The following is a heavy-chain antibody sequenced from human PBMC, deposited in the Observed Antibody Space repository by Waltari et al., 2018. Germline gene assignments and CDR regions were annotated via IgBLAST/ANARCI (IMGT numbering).Heavy chain of an antibody. D-gene: IGHD1-20*01. CDR1: GITFSNFP. J-gene: IGHJ4*02. Sequence: EVQLLESGGELVQPGGSLSLPWAASGITFSNFPINWVRLAPGTGLEWVSAITVGDDAHYADSLRGRFTISRDSSKDTVHLQMNGLRVEDTAIYYCATPFYNWDDPLHSWGQGTPVTVSS. V-gene: IGHV3-23*01. CDR2: ITVGDDA. CDR3: ATPFYNWDDPLHS.